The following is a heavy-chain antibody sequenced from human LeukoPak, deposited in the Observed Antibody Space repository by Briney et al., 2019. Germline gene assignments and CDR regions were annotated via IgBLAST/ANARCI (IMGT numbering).Heavy chain of an antibody. CDR3: ATGRHANNGVHV. J-gene: IGHJ6*02. Sequence: SQTLSLTCAISGDSVSTTTSIWNWIRQSPSRGLECLGRTYYRSKWNYDYADSVKSRITITPDTSAYQFSLQLQFLTPEGSAVYYCATGRHANNGVHVWRQGTTVTVSS. V-gene: IGHV6-1*01. CDR2: TYYRSKWNY. D-gene: IGHD2-2*01. CDR1: GDSVSTTTSI.